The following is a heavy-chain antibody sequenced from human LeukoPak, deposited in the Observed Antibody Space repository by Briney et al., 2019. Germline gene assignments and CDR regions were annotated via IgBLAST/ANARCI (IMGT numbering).Heavy chain of an antibody. D-gene: IGHD6-19*01. CDR1: GGSVSSGTYY. J-gene: IGHJ5*02. Sequence: PSETLSLTCTVSGGSVSSGTYYWPWIRQPPGKGLEWVANIKQDGSETYYVDSVKGRFTIPRDNAKNSLFLQMNSLRAEDTAVYYCAADPEYTSGAWGQGTLVTVSS. V-gene: IGHV3-7*03. CDR2: IKQDGSET. CDR3: AADPEYTSGA.